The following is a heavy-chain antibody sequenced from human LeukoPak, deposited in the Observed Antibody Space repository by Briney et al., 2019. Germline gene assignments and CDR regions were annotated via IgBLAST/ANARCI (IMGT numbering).Heavy chain of an antibody. CDR2: ISAYNNNA. V-gene: IGHV1-18*04. Sequence: ASVKVSCKASGYTFTSDGFSWVRQAPGQGLEWMGWISAYNNNAKYAQRLQGRVTMTTDRSTSTAYMELRSLRSDDTAVYYCARDGYCSSTTCPDYYFYFMDVWGKGTTVTVSS. D-gene: IGHD2-2*03. J-gene: IGHJ6*03. CDR1: GYTFTSDG. CDR3: ARDGYCSSTTCPDYYFYFMDV.